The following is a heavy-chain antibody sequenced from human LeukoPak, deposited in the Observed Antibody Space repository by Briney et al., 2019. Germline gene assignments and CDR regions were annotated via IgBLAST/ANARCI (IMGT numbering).Heavy chain of an antibody. D-gene: IGHD6-6*01. CDR1: GFTFDDYA. CDR3: AKDLYISSSGAFDY. J-gene: IGHJ4*02. Sequence: GGSLRLSCAASGFTFDDYAMHWVRQAPGKGLEWVSGISWNSGTIGYADSLRGRFTISRDNAKNSLYLQMNSLRAEDTALYYCAKDLYISSSGAFDYWGQGTLVTVSS. CDR2: ISWNSGTI. V-gene: IGHV3-9*01.